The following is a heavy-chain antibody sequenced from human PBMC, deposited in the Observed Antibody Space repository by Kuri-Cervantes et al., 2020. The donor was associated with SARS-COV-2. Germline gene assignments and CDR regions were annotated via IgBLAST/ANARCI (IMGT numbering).Heavy chain of an antibody. CDR3: ARHLGGYGDRAFDF. J-gene: IGHJ4*02. D-gene: IGHD4-17*01. CDR1: GASISSSNYY. CDR2: ISYSGTT. Sequence: GSLRLSCTVSGASISSSNYYWGWIRQPPGKGLEWIGSISYSGTTSHNPSLKSRVTISLDTSKNQFSLRLTSVTAADSAVYYCARHLGGYGDRAFDFWGQGTLVTVSS. V-gene: IGHV4-39*01.